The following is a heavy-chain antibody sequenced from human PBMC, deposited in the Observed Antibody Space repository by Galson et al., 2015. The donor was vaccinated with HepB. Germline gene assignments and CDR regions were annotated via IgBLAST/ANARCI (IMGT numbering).Heavy chain of an antibody. CDR1: GFTFSIYS. Sequence: SLRLSCAASGFTFSIYSMNWVRQAPGKGLEWVSSISDSNRYIYYADSVKGRFTISRDNAKNSLYLQMNSLTAEDTAVYYCALFPQELCHWGQGTLFTVSS. D-gene: IGHD2-21*01. CDR3: ALFPQELCH. J-gene: IGHJ4*02. V-gene: IGHV3-21*01. CDR2: ISDSNRYI.